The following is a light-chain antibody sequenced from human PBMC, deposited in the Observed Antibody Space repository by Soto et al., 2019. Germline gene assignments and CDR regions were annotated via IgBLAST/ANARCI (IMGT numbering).Light chain of an antibody. V-gene: IGLV2-23*02. Sequence: QSALTQPASVSGSPGQSITISCTGTSSDVGSYNLVSWYQQHPGKAPKLMIYEVSKRPSGVSNRFSGSKSGNTASLTISGLQAEDEADYSCCSYAGSSTFPFVFGTGTKLTVL. J-gene: IGLJ1*01. CDR3: CSYAGSSTFPFV. CDR2: EVS. CDR1: SSDVGSYNL.